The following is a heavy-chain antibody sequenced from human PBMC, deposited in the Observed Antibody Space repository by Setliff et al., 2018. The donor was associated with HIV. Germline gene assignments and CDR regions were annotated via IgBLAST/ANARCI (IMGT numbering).Heavy chain of an antibody. Sequence: PGGSLRLSCAASGFTFSDHYMNWVRQAPGKGLEWVSYISKSGDYSNYADSVRGRFTISRDNAKNSLYPQMSSLRAEDTAVYYCAREVTSFEAFDLWGQGTMVTVSS. CDR2: ISKSGDYS. J-gene: IGHJ3*01. D-gene: IGHD2-21*02. CDR1: GFTFSDHY. V-gene: IGHV3-11*05. CDR3: AREVTSFEAFDL.